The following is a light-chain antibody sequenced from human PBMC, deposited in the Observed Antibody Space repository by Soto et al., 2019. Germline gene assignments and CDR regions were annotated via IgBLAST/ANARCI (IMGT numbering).Light chain of an antibody. J-gene: IGKJ1*01. CDR2: WAS. CDR1: QSVLYSSNNKNY. Sequence: DIVMTQSPDSLAVSLGERATINCKSSQSVLYSSNNKNYLAWYQHKPGQPPKLLIYWASTRESGVPDRFSGSGSGTDFTLTISSLQAEDVAVYSCQQYYSTPLTFGQGTKVEIK. CDR3: QQYYSTPLT. V-gene: IGKV4-1*01.